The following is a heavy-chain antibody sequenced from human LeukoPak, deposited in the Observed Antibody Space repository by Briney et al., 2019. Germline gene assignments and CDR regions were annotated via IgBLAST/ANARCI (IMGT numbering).Heavy chain of an antibody. CDR3: VKDSQSHYGALDY. J-gene: IGHJ4*02. V-gene: IGHV3-64D*06. CDR2: VYVNADYT. Sequence: GSLRLSCSASGFSFSSYGMHWVRQAPGKGLEYVSGVYVNADYTYYADSVKGRFTISRDNSKNTLYPQMSSLRAEDTAVYYCVKDSQSHYGALDYWGQGTLVTVSP. D-gene: IGHD4-17*01. CDR1: GFSFSSYG.